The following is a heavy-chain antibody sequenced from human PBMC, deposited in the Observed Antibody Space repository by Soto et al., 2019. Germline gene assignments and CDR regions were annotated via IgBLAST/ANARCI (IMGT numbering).Heavy chain of an antibody. Sequence: PGESRKVSCKGSGYIFTNYWIVWVRQMPGKGLEWMGSIFLGDSDTTYSPSFQGQVTVSADKSINTAYLQWSSLKASDTAMYYCARHPKYSSGSSWFDPWGQGTLVTVSS. D-gene: IGHD6-19*01. CDR1: GYIFTNYW. J-gene: IGHJ5*02. CDR2: IFLGDSDT. CDR3: ARHPKYSSGSSWFDP. V-gene: IGHV5-51*01.